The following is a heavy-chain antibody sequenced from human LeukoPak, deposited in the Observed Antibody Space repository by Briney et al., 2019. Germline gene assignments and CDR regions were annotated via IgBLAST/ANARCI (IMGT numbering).Heavy chain of an antibody. V-gene: IGHV3-23*01. CDR3: AKSPVFMHLEWLLATLDY. D-gene: IGHD3-3*01. CDR2: ISGSGGST. Sequence: GGSLRLSCAASGFTFSSYAMSWVRQAPGKGLEWVSAISGSGGSTYYADSVKGRFTISRDNSKNTLYLQMNSLGAEDTAVYYCAKSPVFMHLEWLLATLDYWGQGTLVAVSS. J-gene: IGHJ4*02. CDR1: GFTFSSYA.